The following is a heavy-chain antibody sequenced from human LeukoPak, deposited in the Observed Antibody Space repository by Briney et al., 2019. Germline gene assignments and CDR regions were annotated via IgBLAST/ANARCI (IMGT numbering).Heavy chain of an antibody. CDR2: INPSGGST. V-gene: IGHV1-46*01. J-gene: IGHJ6*03. D-gene: IGHD3-10*01. CDR3: ARGAAMVRGRGRYYYYVDV. CDR1: GYTFTSYY. Sequence: ASVKVSCKASGYTFTSYYMHWVRQAPGQGLEWMGIINPSGGSTSYAQKFQGRVTITADKSTSTAYMELSSLRSEDTAVYYCARGAAMVRGRGRYYYYVDVWGKGTTVTVSS.